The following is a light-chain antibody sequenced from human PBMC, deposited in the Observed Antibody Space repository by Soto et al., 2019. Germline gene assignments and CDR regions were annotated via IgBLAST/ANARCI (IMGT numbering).Light chain of an antibody. J-gene: IGKJ4*01. CDR1: QNINTW. V-gene: IGKV1-5*03. Sequence: DIQMTQSPSTVSASVVDRVTITCRASQNINTWLAWYQQKPGKAPKLLILKASSLQSGVPSRFSGSGSGTEFTLTISSLQPEDFATYYCIQDSNYPLTFGGGTKVDIK. CDR3: IQDSNYPLT. CDR2: KAS.